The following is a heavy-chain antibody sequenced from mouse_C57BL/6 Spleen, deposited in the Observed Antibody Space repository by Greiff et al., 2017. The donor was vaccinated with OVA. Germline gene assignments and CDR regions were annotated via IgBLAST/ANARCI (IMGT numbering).Heavy chain of an antibody. CDR2: IEPENGDT. V-gene: IGHV14-4*01. J-gene: IGHJ2*01. Sequence: EVKLQESGAELVRPGASVKLSCTASGFNIKDDYMHWVKQRPEQGLEWIGWIEPENGDTEYASKFQGKATITADTSSNTAYLQLSSLTSEDTAVYYCTTAITTVVANDYWGQGTTLTVSS. D-gene: IGHD1-1*01. CDR1: GFNIKDDY. CDR3: TTAITTVVANDY.